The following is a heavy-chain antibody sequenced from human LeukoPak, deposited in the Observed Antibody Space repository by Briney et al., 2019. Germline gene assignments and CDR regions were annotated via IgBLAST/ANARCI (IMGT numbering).Heavy chain of an antibody. CDR1: GGSISSSSYY. CDR2: IYYSGST. D-gene: IGHD3-22*01. CDR3: AREKVIYYYDSSGYYGLGY. V-gene: IGHV4-39*07. J-gene: IGHJ4*02. Sequence: SETLSLTCTVSGGSISSSSYYWGWIRQPPGKGLEWIGSIYYSGSTYYNPSLKSRVTISVDTSKNQFSLKLSSVTAADTAVYYCAREKVIYYYDSSGYYGLGYWGQGTLVTVSS.